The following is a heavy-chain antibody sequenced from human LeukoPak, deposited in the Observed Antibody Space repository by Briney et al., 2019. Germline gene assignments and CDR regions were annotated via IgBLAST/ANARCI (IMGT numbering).Heavy chain of an antibody. CDR1: GYTFTGYY. CDR2: INPNSGGT. V-gene: IGHV1-2*02. Sequence: GASVKVSYKASGYTFTGYYMHWVRQAPGQGLEWMGWINPNSGGTNYAQKFQGRVTMTRDTSISTAYMELRRLRSDDTAVYYCARDRADYGDRFDYWGQGTLVTVSS. CDR3: ARDRADYGDRFDY. J-gene: IGHJ4*02. D-gene: IGHD4-17*01.